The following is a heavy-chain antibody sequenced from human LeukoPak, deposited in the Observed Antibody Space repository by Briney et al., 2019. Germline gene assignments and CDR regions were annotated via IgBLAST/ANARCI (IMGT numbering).Heavy chain of an antibody. CDR1: GCTFSSYA. D-gene: IGHD3-3*01. CDR2: IIPIFGTA. CDR3: ARAGIFGVDYFDY. V-gene: IGHV1-69*05. J-gene: IGHJ4*02. Sequence: ASVKVSCKASGCTFSSYAISWVRQAPGQGLEWMGRIIPIFGTANYAQKFQGRVTITTDESTSTAYMELSSLRSEDTAVYYCARAGIFGVDYFDYWGQGTLVTVSS.